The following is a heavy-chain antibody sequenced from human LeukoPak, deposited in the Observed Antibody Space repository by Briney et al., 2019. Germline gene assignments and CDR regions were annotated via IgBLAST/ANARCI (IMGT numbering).Heavy chain of an antibody. CDR2: IDYFGRT. CDR1: GASVSTYY. CDR3: ARLADD. V-gene: IGHV4-59*08. Sequence: SETLSLTCAVSGASVSTYYWSWIRQPPGKGLEWIGYIDYFGRTNYNPSLQSRVTISEDTAKNQFSLQLRSVTAADTAVYYCARLADDWGPGTLGIVSS. J-gene: IGHJ4*02.